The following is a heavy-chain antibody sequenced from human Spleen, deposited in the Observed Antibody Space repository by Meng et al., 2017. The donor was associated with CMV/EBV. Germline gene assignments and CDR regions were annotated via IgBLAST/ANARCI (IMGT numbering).Heavy chain of an antibody. CDR2: IIPILGIA. J-gene: IGHJ6*02. CDR3: ARGVTSGYGMDV. V-gene: IGHV1-69*02. D-gene: IGHD4-17*01. CDR1: GGTFSSYT. Sequence: SVKVSCKASGGTFSSYTISWVRQAPGQGLEWMGRIIPILGIANYAQKFQGRVTITADKSTSTAYMELSSLRSEDTAVYYCARGVTSGYGMDVWGQGTTVTVSS.